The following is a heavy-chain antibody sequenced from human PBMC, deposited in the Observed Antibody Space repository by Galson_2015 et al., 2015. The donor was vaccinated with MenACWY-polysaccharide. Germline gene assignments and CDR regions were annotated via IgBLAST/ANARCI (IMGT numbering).Heavy chain of an antibody. CDR1: GYTFTSYW. D-gene: IGHD1-1*01. CDR2: IYPGDSDT. V-gene: IGHV5-51*03. J-gene: IGHJ2*01. Sequence: QSGAEVKRPGESLKISCKGSGYTFTSYWIGWVRQMPGKGLEWMGIIYPGDSDTRYSPSFQGQVTTSADKSISTAYLQWSSLKASDTAIYYCARRGAATAYWYFDLWGRGTQVIVSS. CDR3: ARRGAATAYWYFDL.